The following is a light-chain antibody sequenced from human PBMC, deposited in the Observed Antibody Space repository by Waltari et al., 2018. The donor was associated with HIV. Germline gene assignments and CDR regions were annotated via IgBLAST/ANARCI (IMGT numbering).Light chain of an antibody. V-gene: IGKV1-39*01. CDR2: SAS. CDR1: QYINNF. CDR3: QQSYTAPWT. Sequence: DIQMTQSPSSLSASVGDRVTITCRANQYINNFLNWYQQKPGKTPKLLIYSASSLQSGVPSRLSGSGSGTDFTLTLNSLQPEDVATYYCQQSYTAPWTFGQGTKVEVK. J-gene: IGKJ1*01.